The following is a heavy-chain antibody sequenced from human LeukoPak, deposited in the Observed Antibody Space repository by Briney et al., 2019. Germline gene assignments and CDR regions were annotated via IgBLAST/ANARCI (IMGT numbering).Heavy chain of an antibody. Sequence: GRSLRLSCAASGFTFSSYWMSWVRQAPWKGLEWVANIKQDGSEKYYVDSVTGRFTISRDNAKNSLYLQMNSLRAEDTAVYYCARAAFSAIAARSYFDYWGQGTLVTVPS. CDR2: IKQDGSEK. J-gene: IGHJ4*02. CDR3: ARAAFSAIAARSYFDY. V-gene: IGHV3-7*03. D-gene: IGHD6-6*01. CDR1: GFTFSSYW.